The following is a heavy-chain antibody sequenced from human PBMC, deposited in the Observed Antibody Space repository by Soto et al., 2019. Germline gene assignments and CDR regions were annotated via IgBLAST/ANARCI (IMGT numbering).Heavy chain of an antibody. V-gene: IGHV4-4*07. J-gene: IGHJ2*01. Sequence: QVHLQESGPGVVKASETLSLTCSLSGGSTDGEYWSWIRQSAAKGLKWIGRIYSSGRTHYNPSLGSRVSMSVAQNSFSLRLTSVTAADTAIYYCARDFDVNTALDYWYFDLWGRGTQVSVSS. CDR2: IYSSGRT. CDR1: GGSTDGEY. CDR3: ARDFDVNTALDYWYFDL. D-gene: IGHD3-9*01.